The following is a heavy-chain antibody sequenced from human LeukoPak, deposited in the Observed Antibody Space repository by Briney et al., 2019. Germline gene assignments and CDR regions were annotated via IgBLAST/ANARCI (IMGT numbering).Heavy chain of an antibody. V-gene: IGHV3-48*04. CDR1: GFTFSSYA. CDR3: AKDGVATTGRAQN. J-gene: IGHJ3*01. CDR2: ISSSGSTI. D-gene: IGHD1-1*01. Sequence: PGGSLRLSCAASGFTFSSYAMSWVRQAPGKGLEWVSYISSSGSTIYYADSVKGRFTISRDNAKNSLYLQMNSLRAEDTAVYYCAKDGVATTGRAQNWGQGTMVTVSS.